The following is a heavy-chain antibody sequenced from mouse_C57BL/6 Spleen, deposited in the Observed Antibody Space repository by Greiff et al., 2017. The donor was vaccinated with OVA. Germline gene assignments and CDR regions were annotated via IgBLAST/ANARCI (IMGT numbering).Heavy chain of an antibody. CDR3: ASYFYAMDY. Sequence: QVQLKESGPELVKPGASVKISCKASGYAFSSSWMNWVKQRPGKGLEWIGRIYPGDGDTNYNGKFKGKATLTADKSSSTAYMQLSSLTSEDSAVYFCASYFYAMDYWGQGTSVTVSS. V-gene: IGHV1-82*01. CDR2: IYPGDGDT. J-gene: IGHJ4*01. CDR1: GYAFSSSW. D-gene: IGHD1-1*01.